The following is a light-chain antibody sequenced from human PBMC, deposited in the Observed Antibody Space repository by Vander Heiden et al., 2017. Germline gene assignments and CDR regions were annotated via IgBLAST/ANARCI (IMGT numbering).Light chain of an antibody. V-gene: IGLV2-14*03. CDR1: SSDMGGYKY. J-gene: IGLJ1*01. CDR2: DVS. Sequence: SGSPGQSITLPCTGTSSDMGGYKYVSWYQQHPGNAPKVIIFDVSNRPSGISNRFSGSKSGNTASLTISGLQAEDEADYYCCSYTTSSTLVFGTGTKVTVL. CDR3: CSYTTSSTLV.